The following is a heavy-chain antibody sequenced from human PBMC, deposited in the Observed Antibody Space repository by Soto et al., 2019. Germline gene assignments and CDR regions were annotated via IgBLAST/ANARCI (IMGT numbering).Heavy chain of an antibody. Sequence: EVQLVESGGGLVQPGGSLRLSCAASGFTFSNYWMHWVRQAPGKGLVWVSRINIDGTTITYADSVKGRFTISRDNAKNTLYLQMNSLRAEDTAVYYCARVIYYGMDVWGQGTTVTV. CDR1: GFTFSNYW. V-gene: IGHV3-74*01. CDR3: ARVIYYGMDV. J-gene: IGHJ6*02. CDR2: INIDGTTI.